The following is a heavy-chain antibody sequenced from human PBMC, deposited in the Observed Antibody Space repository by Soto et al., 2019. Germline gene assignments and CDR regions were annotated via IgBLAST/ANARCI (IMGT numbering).Heavy chain of an antibody. Sequence: PSETLSLTCTVSGGSISSYYWSWIRQPPGKGLEWIGYIYYSGSTNYNPSLKSRVTISVDTSKNQFSLKLSSVTAADTAVYYCARDGGIAAAGGHNWFDPWGQGTLVTVSS. CDR3: ARDGGIAAAGGHNWFDP. J-gene: IGHJ5*02. D-gene: IGHD6-13*01. V-gene: IGHV4-59*01. CDR1: GGSISSYY. CDR2: IYYSGST.